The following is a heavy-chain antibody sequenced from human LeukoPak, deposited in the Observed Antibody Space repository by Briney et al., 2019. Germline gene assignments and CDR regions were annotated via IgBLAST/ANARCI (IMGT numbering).Heavy chain of an antibody. Sequence: TSETLSLTCTVSGGSISSYYWSWIRQPAGKGLEWIGRIYTSGSTNYNPSLKSRVTMSVDTSKNQFSLKLSSVTAADTAVYYCARGIRVVGQELAGYYFDYWGQGTLVTVSS. J-gene: IGHJ4*02. CDR3: ARGIRVVGQELAGYYFDY. V-gene: IGHV4-4*07. CDR1: GGSISSYY. CDR2: IYTSGST. D-gene: IGHD1-26*01.